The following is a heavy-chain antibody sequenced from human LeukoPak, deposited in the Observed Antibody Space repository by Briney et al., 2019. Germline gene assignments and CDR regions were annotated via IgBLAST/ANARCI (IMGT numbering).Heavy chain of an antibody. V-gene: IGHV3-33*01. Sequence: PGGSLGLSCAASGFTFSSYGMHWVRQAPGKGLEWVAVIWYDGSNKYYADSVKGRFTISRDNSKNTLYLQMNSLRAEDTAVYYCARDCTSCPHPHYYYYGMDVWGQGTTVTVSS. CDR3: ARDCTSCPHPHYYYYGMDV. CDR2: IWYDGSNK. D-gene: IGHD2-2*01. CDR1: GFTFSSYG. J-gene: IGHJ6*02.